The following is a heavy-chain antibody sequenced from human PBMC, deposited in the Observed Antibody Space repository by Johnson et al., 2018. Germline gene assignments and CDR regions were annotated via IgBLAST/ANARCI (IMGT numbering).Heavy chain of an antibody. Sequence: VQLVESGGGLVKPGGSLRLSCTGSGFTSNAWMSWIRQAPGKGLEWVGRIKSKTDCETADYAAPVIGRFTISRDDSKNTLYLQMNSLKTEDTGVYYCTTDRTDGWGQGTTVTVSS. J-gene: IGHJ6*02. CDR1: GFTSNAW. CDR3: TTDRTDG. CDR2: IKSKTDCETA. V-gene: IGHV3-15*01.